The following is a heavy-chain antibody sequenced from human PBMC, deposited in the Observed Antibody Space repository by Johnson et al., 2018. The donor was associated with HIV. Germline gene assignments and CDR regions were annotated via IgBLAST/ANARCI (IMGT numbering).Heavy chain of an antibody. D-gene: IGHD1-26*01. CDR1: GFTFSSYG. J-gene: IGHJ3*01. V-gene: IGHV3-33*01. CDR3: VTADRGSA. Sequence: QVYLVESGGGVVQPGGSLRLSCAASGFTFSSYGMHWVRQAPGKGLEWVAVIWYDGSNKYYADSVKGRFTISRDNSKNTLYLQMNSLRDEDTAVYYCVTADRGSAWGQGTTVTVSS. CDR2: IWYDGSNK.